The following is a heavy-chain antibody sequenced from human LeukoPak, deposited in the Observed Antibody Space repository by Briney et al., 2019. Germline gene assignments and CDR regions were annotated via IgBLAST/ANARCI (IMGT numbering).Heavy chain of an antibody. CDR3: ARSGWYSGSYYYYYMDV. D-gene: IGHD6-19*01. Sequence: SETLSLTCTVSGGSISSYYWSWIRQPAGKGQEWIGRIYTSGSTNYNPSLKSRVTMSVDTSKNQFSLKLSSVTAADTAVYYCARSGWYSGSYYYYYMDVWGKGTTVTISS. CDR1: GGSISSYY. V-gene: IGHV4-4*07. CDR2: IYTSGST. J-gene: IGHJ6*03.